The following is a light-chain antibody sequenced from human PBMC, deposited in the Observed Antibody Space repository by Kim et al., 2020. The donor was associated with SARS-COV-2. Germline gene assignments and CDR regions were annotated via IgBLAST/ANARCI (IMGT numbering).Light chain of an antibody. Sequence: QSVLTQTPSVSAAPGQKVTISCSGSSFNIGNNYVSWYQQLPGTAPKLLIYDNNKRPSGIPDRFSGSKSGTSATLGITGLQTGDEADYYCGTWDSSLSAGVFGGGTKLTVL. V-gene: IGLV1-51*01. CDR3: GTWDSSLSAGV. CDR2: DNN. CDR1: SFNIGNNY. J-gene: IGLJ2*01.